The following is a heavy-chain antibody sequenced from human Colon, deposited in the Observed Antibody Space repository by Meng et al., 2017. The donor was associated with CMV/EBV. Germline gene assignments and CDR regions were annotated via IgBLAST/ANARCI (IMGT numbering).Heavy chain of an antibody. V-gene: IGHV3-30*04. D-gene: IGHD1-7*01. J-gene: IGHJ4*02. CDR1: GFTFNSHA. Sequence: GSGFTFNSHAVHWVRQAPGKGLEWVTIISSDGQNERYADSVKGRLTISRDNSKSTVYLQMNSLREEDTGVYYCVRAQMGPFNYLVDYWGQGTLVTVSS. CDR3: VRAQMGPFNYLVDY. CDR2: ISSDGQNE.